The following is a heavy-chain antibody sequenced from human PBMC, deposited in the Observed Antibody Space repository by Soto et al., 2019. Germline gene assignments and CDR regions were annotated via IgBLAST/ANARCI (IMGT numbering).Heavy chain of an antibody. V-gene: IGHV2-5*02. CDR2: IYWDNDK. D-gene: IGHD6-13*01. CDR1: GFSLSTSGVA. CDR3: AHRRIGSSSWSYAAFDI. Sequence: QITLKESGPTLVKPTQTLTLTCTFSGFSLSTSGVAVGWVRQPPEKALEWLALIYWDNDKRYSPSLRSRLTITKATSKNQVVLTMTNMDPVDTATYYWAHRRIGSSSWSYAAFDIWGQGTMVTVSS. J-gene: IGHJ3*02.